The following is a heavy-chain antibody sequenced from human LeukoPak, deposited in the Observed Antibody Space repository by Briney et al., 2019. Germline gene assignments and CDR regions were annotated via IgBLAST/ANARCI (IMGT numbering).Heavy chain of an antibody. J-gene: IGHJ5*02. CDR1: GYTFTSYG. CDR2: ISAYNGNT. CDR3: ARGKYRPDSWYGRNWFDP. D-gene: IGHD6-13*01. Sequence: ASVKVSCKASGYTFTSYGISWVRQAPGQGLEWMGWISAYNGNTNYAQKLQGRVTMTTDTSTSTAYMELRSLRSDDTAVYYCARGKYRPDSWYGRNWFDPWGQGTLVTVSS. V-gene: IGHV1-18*01.